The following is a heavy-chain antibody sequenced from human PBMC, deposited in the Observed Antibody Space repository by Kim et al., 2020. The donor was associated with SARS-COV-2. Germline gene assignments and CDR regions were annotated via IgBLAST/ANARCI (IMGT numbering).Heavy chain of an antibody. V-gene: IGHV4-4*07. D-gene: IGHD3-10*01. Sequence: PSLQSRVTMSVDTSKSQFSLNVTSVTAADTAVYYCARETSSSTGRSFDYWGQGILVTVSS. J-gene: IGHJ4*02. CDR3: ARETSSSTGRSFDY.